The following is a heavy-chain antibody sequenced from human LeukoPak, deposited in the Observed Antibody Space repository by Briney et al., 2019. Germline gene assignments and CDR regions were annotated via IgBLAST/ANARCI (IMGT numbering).Heavy chain of an antibody. CDR1: GGSFSGYY. V-gene: IGHV4-34*01. Sequence: KPSETLSLTCAVYGGSFSGYYWSWIRQPPGKGLEWIGEINHSGSTNYNPSLKSRVTILVDTSKNQFSLKLSSVTAADTAVYYCARNRRLGGKNCSGGSCRTYYYYGMDVWGQGTTVTVSS. J-gene: IGHJ6*02. CDR3: ARNRRLGGKNCSGGSCRTYYYYGMDV. D-gene: IGHD2-15*01. CDR2: INHSGST.